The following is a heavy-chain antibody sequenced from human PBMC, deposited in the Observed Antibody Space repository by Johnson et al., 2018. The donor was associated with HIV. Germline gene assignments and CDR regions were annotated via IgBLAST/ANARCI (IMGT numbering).Heavy chain of an antibody. CDR1: GFTFSDYY. CDR3: ARERNYGTHAAFDI. J-gene: IGHJ3*02. CDR2: ISSSGSTI. V-gene: IGHV3-11*01. Sequence: QLVESGGGLVQPVGSLRLSCAASGFTFSDYYMSWIRQAPGKGLEWVSYISSSGSTIYYADSLKGRFTIFRDNAKNSLSLQMNSLRAEDTAEDYCARERNYGTHAAFDIWGQGTMVTVSS. D-gene: IGHD1-7*01.